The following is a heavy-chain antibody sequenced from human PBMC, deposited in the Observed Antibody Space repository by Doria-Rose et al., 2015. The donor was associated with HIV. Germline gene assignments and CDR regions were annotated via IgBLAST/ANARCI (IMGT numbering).Heavy chain of an antibody. J-gene: IGHJ5*02. CDR1: GYTFTRYA. CDR2: INVDNGNT. V-gene: IGHV1-3*01. Sequence: QVQLVQSGAEVKKPGASVRASCKASGYTFTRYAMHWVRQAPGQRPEWMGWINVDNGNTEYSQKFQVRLTITRDTSASTAYMELSSLTSDDTAVYYCAKDRVRVVQAATTLDLWGQGTLVTVSS. D-gene: IGHD2-2*01. CDR3: AKDRVRVVQAATTLDL.